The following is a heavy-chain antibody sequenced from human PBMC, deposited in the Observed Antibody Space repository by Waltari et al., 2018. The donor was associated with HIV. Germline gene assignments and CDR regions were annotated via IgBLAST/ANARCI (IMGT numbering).Heavy chain of an antibody. CDR3: ARGSAGSGTYYRSRAFDI. D-gene: IGHD3-10*01. J-gene: IGHJ3*02. CDR2: VYGGDSDT. CDR1: GYTFSDHW. Sequence: EVQLAQSGAEVKKPGESLKISCKASGYTFSDHWIGWVRPITGHGLEWMGIVYGGDSDTRYSPSFQGQVTISADKSITTAYLHWGSLQASDTAIYYCARGSAGSGTYYRSRAFDIWGQGTMVIVSS. V-gene: IGHV5-51*01.